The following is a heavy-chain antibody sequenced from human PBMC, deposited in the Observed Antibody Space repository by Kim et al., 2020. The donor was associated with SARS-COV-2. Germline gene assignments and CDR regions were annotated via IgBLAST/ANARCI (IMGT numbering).Heavy chain of an antibody. CDR2: IYHSGST. CDR3: ARGVGYGSGSYIDH. Sequence: SETLSLTCTVSGYSLSSDYYWGWIRQPPGKGLGCIGSIYHSGSTYYNPSLKSRVIISVDTSKNWFSLKLSSVTAADTAVYYCARGVGYGSGSYIDHWGQG. D-gene: IGHD3-10*01. CDR1: GYSLSSDYY. V-gene: IGHV4-38-2*02. J-gene: IGHJ4*02.